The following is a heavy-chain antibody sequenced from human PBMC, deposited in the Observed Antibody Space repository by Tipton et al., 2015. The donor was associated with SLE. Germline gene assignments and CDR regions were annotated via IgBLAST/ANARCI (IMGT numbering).Heavy chain of an antibody. Sequence: GSLRLSCAASGFTFSSYWMSWVRQAPGKGLEWVANIKQDGSEKYYVDSVKGRFTISRDNAKNSLYLQMNSLRAEDTAVYYCARPRPGGSLTGWGYWGQGTLVTVSS. CDR2: IKQDGSEK. J-gene: IGHJ4*02. CDR3: ARPRPGGSLTGWGY. D-gene: IGHD3-9*01. CDR1: GFTFSSYW. V-gene: IGHV3-7*01.